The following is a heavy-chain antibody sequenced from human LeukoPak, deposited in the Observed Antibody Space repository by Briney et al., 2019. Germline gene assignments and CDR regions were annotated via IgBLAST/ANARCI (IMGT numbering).Heavy chain of an antibody. V-gene: IGHV4/OR15-8*01. CDR2: IYQTGNA. CDR3: ANGLYFYGSKSWYFDS. Sequence: SETLSLTCAVSGGXISSGYWWSWVRQPPRKGLEWIWEIYQTGNANYNPSLQSRVTMSVDKSKNQFSLMLSSVTAADTAVYYCANGLYFYGSKSWYFDSWGQGTLVIVSS. D-gene: IGHD3-10*01. CDR1: GGXISSGYW. J-gene: IGHJ4*02.